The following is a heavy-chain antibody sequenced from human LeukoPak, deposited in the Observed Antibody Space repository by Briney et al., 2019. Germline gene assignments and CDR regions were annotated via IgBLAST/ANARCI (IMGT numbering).Heavy chain of an antibody. Sequence: IPSETLSLTCTVSGGSISSYYWSWIRQPPGKGLEWIGYIYYSGSTNYNPSLKSRVTISVDTSKNQFSLKLSSVTAADTAVYYCAMGPFATGPSSNWFDPWGQGTLVTVSS. V-gene: IGHV4-59*01. CDR3: AMGPFATGPSSNWFDP. D-gene: IGHD1-1*01. CDR2: IYYSGST. J-gene: IGHJ5*02. CDR1: GGSISSYY.